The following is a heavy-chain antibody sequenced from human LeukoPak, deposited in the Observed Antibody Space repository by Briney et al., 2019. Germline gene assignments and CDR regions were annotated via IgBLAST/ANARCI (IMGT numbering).Heavy chain of an antibody. Sequence: TGGSLRLSCAASGFTFSNAWMSWVRQAPGKGLEWVCLINSKTNGGTTDYAAPVKRIFTISRNDSKNTPYLQMNSLKTDDTAVYYRTTDRLEKYSSCYTPPLGDYWGQGTLVTVSS. D-gene: IGHD6-25*01. CDR1: GFTFSNAW. CDR2: INSKTNGGTT. J-gene: IGHJ4*02. V-gene: IGHV3-15*01. CDR3: TTDRLEKYSSCYTPPLGDY.